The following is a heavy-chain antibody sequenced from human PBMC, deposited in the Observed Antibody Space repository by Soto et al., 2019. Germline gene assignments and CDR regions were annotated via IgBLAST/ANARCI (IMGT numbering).Heavy chain of an antibody. CDR3: ARGAFGGQQQLVRDGFDS. D-gene: IGHD6-13*01. Sequence: QVQLVQSGAEVKKPGSSVKVSCKSSGGTFNSYTISWVRQAPVQGLEWMGRIVPIFDIAKSAQQCQGRVTLSAYKSTSTADMELSSLRSEDTAVYYCARGAFGGQQQLVRDGFDSWGQGTMVTVAS. CDR1: GGTFNSYT. CDR2: IVPIFDIA. V-gene: IGHV1-69*02. J-gene: IGHJ3*02.